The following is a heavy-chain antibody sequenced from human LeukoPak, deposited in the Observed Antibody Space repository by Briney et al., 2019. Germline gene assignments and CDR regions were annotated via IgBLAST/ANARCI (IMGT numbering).Heavy chain of an antibody. J-gene: IGHJ4*02. Sequence: ASETLSLTCTVSGGSINSYYWSWIRQPAGKGLEWIGRIYTSGSTNYNPSLKSRVTMSVDTSKNQFSLKLSSVTAADTAVYYCARVGVNDYDSSGSFDYWGQGTLVTVSS. CDR1: GGSINSYY. CDR2: IYTSGST. V-gene: IGHV4-4*07. D-gene: IGHD3-22*01. CDR3: ARVGVNDYDSSGSFDY.